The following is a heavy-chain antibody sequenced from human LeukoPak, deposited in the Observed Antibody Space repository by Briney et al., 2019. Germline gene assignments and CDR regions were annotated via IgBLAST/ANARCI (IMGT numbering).Heavy chain of an antibody. CDR1: GFTFSSYA. D-gene: IGHD2-2*01. CDR3: AKDNYQLPTRGDY. Sequence: GGSLRLSCAASGFTFSSYAMSWVRQAPGKGLKWVSAISGSGGSTYYADSVKGRFTISRDNSKNTLYLQMNSLRAEDTAVYYCAKDNYQLPTRGDYWGQGTLVTVSS. V-gene: IGHV3-23*01. J-gene: IGHJ4*02. CDR2: ISGSGGST.